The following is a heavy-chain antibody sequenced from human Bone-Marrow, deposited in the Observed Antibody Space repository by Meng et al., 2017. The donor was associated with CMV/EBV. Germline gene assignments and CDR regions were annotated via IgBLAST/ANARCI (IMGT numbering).Heavy chain of an antibody. CDR1: GFSFSAYA. J-gene: IGHJ4*02. V-gene: IGHV3-30-3*01. CDR3: ARDIGGWEPLVSY. Sequence: SCAASGFSFSAYAFHWVRQAPGKGLEWLAVVSYDGYTKYYADSVKGRFTISRDNSKNTLYLQMNSLRAEDTAVYYCARDIGGWEPLVSYWGQGTLVTVSS. CDR2: VSYDGYTK. D-gene: IGHD1-26*01.